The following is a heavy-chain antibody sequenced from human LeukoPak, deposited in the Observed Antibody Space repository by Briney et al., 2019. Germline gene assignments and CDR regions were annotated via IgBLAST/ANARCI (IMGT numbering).Heavy chain of an antibody. D-gene: IGHD6-13*01. V-gene: IGHV3-30*18. CDR3: AKDFHLAAAGYYFDY. CDR2: ISYDGSNK. Sequence: GGSLRLSCAASGFIFSSYSMNWVRQAPGKGLEWVAVISYDGSNKYYADSVKGRFTISRDNSKNTLYLQMNSLRAEDTAVYYCAKDFHLAAAGYYFDYWGQGTLVTVSS. CDR1: GFIFSSYS. J-gene: IGHJ4*02.